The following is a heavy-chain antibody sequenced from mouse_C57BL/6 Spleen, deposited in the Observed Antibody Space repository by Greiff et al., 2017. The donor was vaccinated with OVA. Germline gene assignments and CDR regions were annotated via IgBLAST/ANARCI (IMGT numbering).Heavy chain of an antibody. CDR3: AREGGSGYDY. V-gene: IGHV1-54*01. CDR2: INPGSGGT. Sequence: VKLQESGAELVRPGTSVKVSCKASGYAFTNYLIEWVKQRPGQGLEWIGVINPGSGGTNYNEKFKGKATLTADKSSSTAYMQLSSLTSEDSAVYFCAREGGSGYDYWGQGTTLTVSS. D-gene: IGHD3-2*02. CDR1: GYAFTNYL. J-gene: IGHJ2*01.